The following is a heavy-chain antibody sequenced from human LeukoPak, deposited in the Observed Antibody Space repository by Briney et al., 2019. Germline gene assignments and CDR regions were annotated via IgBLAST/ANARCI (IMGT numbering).Heavy chain of an antibody. Sequence: GGSLRLSCAASGFTFSSYWMHWVRHAPGKGLVWVSRINSDGSSTSYADSVKGRFTISRDNAKNTLYLQMNSLRAEDTAVYYCASHPTSDYGDYGYFGYWGQGTLVTVSS. D-gene: IGHD4-17*01. J-gene: IGHJ4*02. CDR3: ASHPTSDYGDYGYFGY. V-gene: IGHV3-74*01. CDR2: INSDGSST. CDR1: GFTFSSYW.